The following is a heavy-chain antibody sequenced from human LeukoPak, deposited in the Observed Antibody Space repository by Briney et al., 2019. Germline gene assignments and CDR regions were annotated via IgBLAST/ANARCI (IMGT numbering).Heavy chain of an antibody. CDR2: IYYSGST. CDR3: ARRLLNYGMDV. CDR1: GGSISSYY. J-gene: IGHJ6*02. V-gene: IGHV4-59*08. Sequence: SETLSLTCTVSGGSISSYYWTWIRQPPGKGLEWIGYIYYSGSTDYNPSLESRVTISVDTSKNQFSLKLSSVTAADTDVYFCARRLLNYGMDVWGQGTTVTVSS.